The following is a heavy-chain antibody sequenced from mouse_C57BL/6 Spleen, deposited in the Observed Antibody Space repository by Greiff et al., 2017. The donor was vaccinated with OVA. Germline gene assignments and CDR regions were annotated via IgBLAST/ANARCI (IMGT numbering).Heavy chain of an antibody. CDR3: ARQGSDVDY. Sequence: EVQLQQSGPVLVKPGASVKMSCKASGYTFTDYYMNWVKQSHGKSLEWIGVINPYNGGTSYNQKFKGKATLTVDKSSSTAYMELNSLTSEDSAVYYCARQGSDVDYWGQGTTLTVSS. V-gene: IGHV1-19*01. CDR2: INPYNGGT. CDR1: GYTFTDYY. D-gene: IGHD1-1*02. J-gene: IGHJ2*01.